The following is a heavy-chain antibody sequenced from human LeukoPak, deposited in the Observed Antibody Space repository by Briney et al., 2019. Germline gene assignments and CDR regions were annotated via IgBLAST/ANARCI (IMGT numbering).Heavy chain of an antibody. D-gene: IGHD3-10*01. Sequence: GESLKISCKGSGFSFTNYWIGWVRQMPGKGLEWMGIIYPGDSDTRYSPSFQGQVTISADKSISTAYLRWSSLKASDTAMYYCARTYYYGSGSYYNPGYWGQGTLVTVSS. CDR1: GFSFTNYW. CDR3: ARTYYYGSGSYYNPGY. J-gene: IGHJ4*02. CDR2: IYPGDSDT. V-gene: IGHV5-51*01.